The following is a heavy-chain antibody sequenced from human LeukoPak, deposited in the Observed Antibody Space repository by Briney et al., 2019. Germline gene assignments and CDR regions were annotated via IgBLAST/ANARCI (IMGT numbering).Heavy chain of an antibody. J-gene: IGHJ6*03. CDR3: AKGVRLGAITMIRGVRKTYYYYMDV. CDR2: ISYDGSNK. Sequence: GGSLRLSCAASGFTFSSYGMHWVRQAPGKGLEWVAVISYDGSNKYYADSVKGRFTISRDNSKNTLYLQMNSLRAEDTAVYYCAKGVRLGAITMIRGVRKTYYYYMDVWGKGTTVTISS. V-gene: IGHV3-30*18. D-gene: IGHD3-10*01. CDR1: GFTFSSYG.